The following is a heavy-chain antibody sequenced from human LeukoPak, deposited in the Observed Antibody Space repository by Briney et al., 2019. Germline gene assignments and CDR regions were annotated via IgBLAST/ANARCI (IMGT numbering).Heavy chain of an antibody. V-gene: IGHV4-39*02. CDR3: ARGDRRKSSDY. CDR1: GGSIGSSSFH. J-gene: IGHJ4*02. Sequence: SEALSLTCTVSGGSIGSSSFHWGWIRQPPGKGLEWIGSIHYSGSTFYSPSLKSRVTISVDTSKSHFSLRLTSVTAADTAVYFCARGDRRKSSDYWGQGTLVTVSS. CDR2: IHYSGST. D-gene: IGHD1-14*01.